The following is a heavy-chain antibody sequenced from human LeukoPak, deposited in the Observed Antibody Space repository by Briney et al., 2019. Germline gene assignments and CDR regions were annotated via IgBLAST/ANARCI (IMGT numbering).Heavy chain of an antibody. Sequence: PSETLSLTCTVSGGSISSSSYYWGWIRQPPGKGLEWIGSIYYSGSTYYNPSLKSRVTISVDTSKNQFPLKLSSVTAADTALYYCARDPPYYYDSSGYYPIKEPYEDYWGQGTLVTVSS. CDR1: GGSISSSSYY. J-gene: IGHJ4*02. D-gene: IGHD3-22*01. CDR2: IYYSGST. CDR3: ARDPPYYYDSSGYYPIKEPYEDY. V-gene: IGHV4-39*06.